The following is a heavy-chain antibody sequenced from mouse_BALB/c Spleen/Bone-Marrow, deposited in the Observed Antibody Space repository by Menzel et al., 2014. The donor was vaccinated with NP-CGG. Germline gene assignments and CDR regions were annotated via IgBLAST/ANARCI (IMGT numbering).Heavy chain of an antibody. CDR3: ARGNGYHFDY. CDR2: ISYSGNA. Sequence: EVKLKESGPSLVKPSQTLSLTCSVTGDSITSSYWNWIRKFPGNKLEYMGYISYSGNAYYNPSLKSRISLTRDTSKNQYYLQLNSVTTEDTATYFCARGNGYHFDYWGQGTTLTVSS. D-gene: IGHD1-2*01. J-gene: IGHJ2*01. V-gene: IGHV3-8*02. CDR1: GDSITSSY.